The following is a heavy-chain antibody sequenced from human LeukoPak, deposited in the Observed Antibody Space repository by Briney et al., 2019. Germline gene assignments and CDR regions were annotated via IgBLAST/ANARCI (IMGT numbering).Heavy chain of an antibody. CDR3: ARLSIGRKNDY. CDR1: GGSISSSSYY. Sequence: SETLSLTCTVSGGSISSSSYYWGWIRQPPGKGLEWIGSIYYSGSTYYNPSLKSRVTISVDTSKNQFSLKLSSVTAADTAVYYCARLSIGRKNDYWAREPWSPSPQ. J-gene: IGHJ4*02. V-gene: IGHV4-39*07. D-gene: IGHD1-14*01. CDR2: IYYSGST.